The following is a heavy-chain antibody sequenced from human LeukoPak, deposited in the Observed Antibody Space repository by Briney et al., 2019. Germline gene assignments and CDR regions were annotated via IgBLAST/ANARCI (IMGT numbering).Heavy chain of an antibody. D-gene: IGHD3-10*01. CDR3: ARDSGSHWFDP. Sequence: PGGSLRLSCAASGFTFSSYGMHWVRQAPGKGLEWVAVIWYDGSNKYYADSVKGRFTISRDNSKNTLYLQMNSLRAEDTAVYYCARDSGSHWFDPWGQGTLVTVSS. CDR1: GFTFSSYG. J-gene: IGHJ5*02. CDR2: IWYDGSNK. V-gene: IGHV3-33*01.